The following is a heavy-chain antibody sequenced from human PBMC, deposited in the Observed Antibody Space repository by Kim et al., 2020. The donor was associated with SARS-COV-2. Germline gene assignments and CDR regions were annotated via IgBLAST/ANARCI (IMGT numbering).Heavy chain of an antibody. J-gene: IGHJ4*02. Sequence: STKYYADPVKGRFTISRDNAKNSLYLQMNSLRDEDTAVYYCARGGNIPNWGQGTLVTVSS. CDR3: ARGGNIPN. D-gene: IGHD3-10*01. CDR2: STK. V-gene: IGHV3-48*02.